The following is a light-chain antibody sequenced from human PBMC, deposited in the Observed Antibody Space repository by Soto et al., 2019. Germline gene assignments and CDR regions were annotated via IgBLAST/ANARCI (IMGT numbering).Light chain of an antibody. J-gene: IGKJ2*01. V-gene: IGKV4-1*01. Sequence: DIVMTQSPDSLAVSLGERATIHCKSSQTVFYSANNRNYLAWYQQKPGQPPKLLHYRASIRESGVPDRFSSSGSGTDFTLTISSLQAEDVAVYYCQQYYGTPYTFGQGTKLEI. CDR1: QTVFYSANNRNY. CDR3: QQYYGTPYT. CDR2: RAS.